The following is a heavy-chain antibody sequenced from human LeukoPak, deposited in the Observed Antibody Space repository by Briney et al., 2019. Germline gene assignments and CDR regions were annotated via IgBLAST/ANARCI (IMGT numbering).Heavy chain of an antibody. Sequence: GASVRVSCTGSGFTFTISAMQWVRQARGQRVEWVGWIVVGSGNTNYAQKFQERVTITRDMSTSTAYMELSSLRSEDTAVYYCAADQNSGSYYYWGQGTLVTVSS. J-gene: IGHJ4*02. V-gene: IGHV1-58*02. CDR3: AADQNSGSYYY. D-gene: IGHD1-26*01. CDR1: GFTFTISA. CDR2: IVVGSGNT.